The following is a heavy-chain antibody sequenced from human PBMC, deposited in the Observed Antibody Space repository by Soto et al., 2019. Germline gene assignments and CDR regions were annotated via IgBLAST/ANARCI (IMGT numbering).Heavy chain of an antibody. D-gene: IGHD5-18*01. CDR1: GFTFSSYN. CDR2: ISSSSSTI. CDR3: ARDQPGYSYGYGLGY. V-gene: IGHV3-48*01. Sequence: PGGSLRLSCAASGFTFSSYNMNWVRQAPGKGLEWVSYISSSSSTIYYVDSVKGRFTISRDNAKNSLYLQMNSLRAEDTAVYYCARDQPGYSYGYGLGYCGQGTLVTGSS. J-gene: IGHJ4*02.